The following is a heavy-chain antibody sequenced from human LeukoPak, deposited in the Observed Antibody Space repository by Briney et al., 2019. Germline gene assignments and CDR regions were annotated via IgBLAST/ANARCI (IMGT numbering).Heavy chain of an antibody. J-gene: IGHJ5*02. D-gene: IGHD5-18*01. CDR2: IDSTSSII. Sequence: PGGSLRLSCAASGFTFSSYSMNWVRQAPGEGLEYISYIDSTSSIIYYADSVKGRFTISRDNAKNTLYLQMNSLRAEDTAVYYCARDRDSYGLGWFDPWGQGTLVTVSS. CDR3: ARDRDSYGLGWFDP. V-gene: IGHV3-48*04. CDR1: GFTFSSYS.